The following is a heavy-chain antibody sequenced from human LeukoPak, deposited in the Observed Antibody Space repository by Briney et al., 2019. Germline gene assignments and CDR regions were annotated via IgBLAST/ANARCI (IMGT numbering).Heavy chain of an antibody. Sequence: SETLSLTCTVSGGSISSYYWSWIRQPAGKGLEWIGRIYTSGSTNYNPSFESRVTISVDTSKNQFSLMMKSVTAADTAIYYCARGAGGLDYWGQGTLVTVSS. V-gene: IGHV4-4*07. D-gene: IGHD3-16*01. CDR3: ARGAGGLDY. CDR1: GGSISSYY. J-gene: IGHJ4*02. CDR2: IYTSGST.